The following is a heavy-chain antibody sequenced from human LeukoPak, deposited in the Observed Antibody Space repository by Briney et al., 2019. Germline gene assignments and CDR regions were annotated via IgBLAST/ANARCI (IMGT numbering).Heavy chain of an antibody. CDR2: IYYSGST. CDR1: GGSISSSSYY. J-gene: IGHJ6*02. Sequence: PSETLSLTCTVSGGSISSSSYYWGWIRQPPGKGLEWIGSIYYSGSTYYNPSLKGRVTISVDTSKNQFSLKLSSVTAADTAVYYCARHYDFWSGYYKGGYYYYHGMDVWGQGTTVTVSS. V-gene: IGHV4-39*01. CDR3: ARHYDFWSGYYKGGYYYYHGMDV. D-gene: IGHD3-3*01.